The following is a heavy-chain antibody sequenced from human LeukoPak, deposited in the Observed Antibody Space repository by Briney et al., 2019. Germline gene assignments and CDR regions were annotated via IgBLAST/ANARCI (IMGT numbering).Heavy chain of an antibody. V-gene: IGHV3-20*01. J-gene: IGHJ3*02. CDR2: INWNGGST. Sequence: PGGSLRLSCAASGFTFDDYGMSWVRQAHGKGLEWDSGINWNGGSTGYADSVKGRFTIARDNAKNSLYLQMNCLITEDTALTVRAMKFCRGYRGALEISGQGKMGTVSS. CDR3: AMKFCRGYRGALEI. CDR1: GFTFDDYG. D-gene: IGHD3-3*01.